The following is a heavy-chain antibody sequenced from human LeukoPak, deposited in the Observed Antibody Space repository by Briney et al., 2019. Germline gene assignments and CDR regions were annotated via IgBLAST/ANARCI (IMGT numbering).Heavy chain of an antibody. Sequence: PGGSLRLSCAASGFTFSRNVMHWVRQAPGKGLEWVALISYDGNNKFYADSVKGRFTISRDNSRNTLYLQMNSLSGEDAAVYSCARGGIPTGPYYYFYYIDDWGKGTAVTVSS. D-gene: IGHD3-10*01. CDR2: ISYDGNNK. J-gene: IGHJ6*03. CDR1: GFTFSRNV. CDR3: ARGGIPTGPYYYFYYIDD. V-gene: IGHV3-30*01.